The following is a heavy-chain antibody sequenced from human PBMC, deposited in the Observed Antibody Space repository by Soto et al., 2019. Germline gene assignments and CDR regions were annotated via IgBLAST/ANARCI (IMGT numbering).Heavy chain of an antibody. V-gene: IGHV4-59*08. J-gene: IGHJ6*03. D-gene: IGHD3-10*01. CDR1: GGSISSYY. CDR3: ARERPIEFGELPYYYYYYYYMDV. Sequence: SETLSLTCTVSGGSISSYYWSWIRQPPGKGLEWIGYIYYSGSTNYNPSLKSRVTISVDTSKNQFSLKLSSVTAADTAVYYCARERPIEFGELPYYYYYYYYMDVWGKGTTVTVSS. CDR2: IYYSGST.